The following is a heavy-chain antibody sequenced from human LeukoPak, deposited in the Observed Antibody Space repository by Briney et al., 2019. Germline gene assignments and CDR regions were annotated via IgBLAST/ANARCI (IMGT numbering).Heavy chain of an antibody. CDR3: ARGLRFLEWLSYYYYGMDV. V-gene: IGHV4-34*01. CDR2: INYGGST. D-gene: IGHD3-3*01. CDR1: GGSFSGYY. J-gene: IGHJ6*02. Sequence: SETLSLTCAVYGGSFSGYYWSWIRQPPGKGLEWIGEINYGGSTNYNPSLKSRVTISVDTSKNQFSLKLSSVTAADTAVYYCARGLRFLEWLSYYYYGMDVWGQGTTVTVSS.